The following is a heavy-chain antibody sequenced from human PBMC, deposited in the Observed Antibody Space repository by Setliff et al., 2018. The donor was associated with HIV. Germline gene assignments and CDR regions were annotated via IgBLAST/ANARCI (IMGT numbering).Heavy chain of an antibody. CDR3: ARGSSYSSSWYVFRPQALNDAFDI. J-gene: IGHJ3*02. CDR1: GYTFTSYD. Sequence: VASVKVSCKASGYTFTSYDINWVRQATGQGLEWMGWMNPNSGNTGYAQKFQGRVTMTRNTSISTAYMELSSLRSEDTAVYYCARGSSYSSSWYVFRPQALNDAFDIWAQGTMGTVSS. V-gene: IGHV1-8*02. CDR2: MNPNSGNT. D-gene: IGHD6-13*01.